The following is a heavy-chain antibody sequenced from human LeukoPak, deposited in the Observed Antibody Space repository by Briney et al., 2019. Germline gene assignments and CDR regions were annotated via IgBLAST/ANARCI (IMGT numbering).Heavy chain of an antibody. CDR2: ISSSGSTI. D-gene: IGHD3-10*02. CDR1: GFTVSSNF. J-gene: IGHJ6*04. Sequence: GGSLRLSCAASGFTVSSNFMNWVRQAPGKGLEWVSYISSSGSTIYYADSVKGRFTISRDNAKNSLYLQMNSLRAEDTAVYYCAELGITMIGGVWGKGTTVTISS. V-gene: IGHV3-48*04. CDR3: AELGITMIGGV.